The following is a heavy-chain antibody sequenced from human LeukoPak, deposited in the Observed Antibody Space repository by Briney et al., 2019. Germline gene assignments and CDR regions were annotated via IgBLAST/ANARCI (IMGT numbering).Heavy chain of an antibody. CDR3: ARGGEDV. D-gene: IGHD3-16*01. CDR2: IYSGGIT. CDR1: GFTVSSNY. Sequence: GGSLRLSCTASGFTVSSNYMNWVRQAPGKGLEWVSVIYSGGITYYVDSVKGRFTISRDDSKNTLYLQMNSLRAEDTAVYYCARGGEDVWGKGTTVTVSS. J-gene: IGHJ6*04. V-gene: IGHV3-53*01.